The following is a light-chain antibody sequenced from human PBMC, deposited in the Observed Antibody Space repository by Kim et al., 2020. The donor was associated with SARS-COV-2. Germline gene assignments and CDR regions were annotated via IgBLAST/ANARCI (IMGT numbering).Light chain of an antibody. CDR2: KND. CDR3: ATWDDSLSGPV. J-gene: IGLJ2*01. Sequence: QSVLTQPPSASGTPGQRVTISCVGSNSNIGKNFVYWFQQLPGTAPKVLIYKNDQRPSGVPDRFSGSKSGTSASLAISGLRSEDEADYHCATWDDSLSGPVFGGWTQLTVL. CDR1: NSNIGKNF. V-gene: IGLV1-47*01.